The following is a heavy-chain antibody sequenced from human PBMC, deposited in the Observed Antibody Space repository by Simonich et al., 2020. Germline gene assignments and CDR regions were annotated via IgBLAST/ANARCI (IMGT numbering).Heavy chain of an antibody. CDR3: ARDPPGDSSGYYNY. J-gene: IGHJ4*02. Sequence: EVQLVESGGGLVQPGGSLRLSCAASGFTFSSYWRHWVRQAPGKGLLRGSRINRDGISTSYANPGKGRFTISSDNAKNTLYLQMNSMRAEDTAVYYCARDPPGDSSGYYNYWGQGTLVTVSS. D-gene: IGHD3-22*01. CDR1: GFTFSSYW. CDR2: INRDGIST. V-gene: IGHV3-74*01.